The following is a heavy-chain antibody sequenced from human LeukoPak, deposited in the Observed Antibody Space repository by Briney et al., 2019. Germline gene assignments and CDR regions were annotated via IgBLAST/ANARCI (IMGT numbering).Heavy chain of an antibody. J-gene: IGHJ6*03. CDR2: IYHSGST. CDR1: GYSISSGYY. D-gene: IGHD6-13*01. CDR3: ARGSSSLNYYYYMDV. V-gene: IGHV4-38-2*02. Sequence: SETLSLTCTVSGYSISSGYYWGWIRQPPGKGLEWIGSIYHSGSTYYNPSLKSRVTISLDTSKNQFSLKLSSVTAADTAVYYCARGSSSLNYYYYMDVWGKGTTVTVSS.